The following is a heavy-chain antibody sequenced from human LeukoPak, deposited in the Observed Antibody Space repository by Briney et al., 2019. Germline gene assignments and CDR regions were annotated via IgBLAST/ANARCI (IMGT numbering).Heavy chain of an antibody. V-gene: IGHV3-30*02. CDR1: GFPFSSYG. J-gene: IGHJ4*02. CDR3: AKDHIVYRRWLHYDY. Sequence: GESLKISCAASGFPFSSYGMHWVRQAPGKGLGWVAFIRYDGSNKYYADSVKGRFTISRDNSKNTLYLQMNSLRAEDTAVYYCAKDHIVYRRWLHYDYWGQGTLVAVSS. CDR2: IRYDGSNK. D-gene: IGHD5-24*01.